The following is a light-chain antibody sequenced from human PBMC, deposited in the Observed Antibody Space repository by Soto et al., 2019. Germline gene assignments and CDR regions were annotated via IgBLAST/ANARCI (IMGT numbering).Light chain of an antibody. CDR2: DVN. J-gene: IGLJ2*01. CDR3: CSYVGTPL. CDR1: SGDVDPYNY. V-gene: IGLV2-11*01. Sequence: QSALTQPPSVSGSPGQSVTISCTGTSGDVDPYNYVSWYQQHLGRAPKLVIYDVNMRPSGVPDRFSGSKSGDTSSLTISGLQAEDEADYYCCSYVGTPLVGGGTKVTVL.